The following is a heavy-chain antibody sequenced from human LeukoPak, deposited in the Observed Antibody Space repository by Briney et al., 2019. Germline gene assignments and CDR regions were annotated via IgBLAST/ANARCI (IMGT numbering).Heavy chain of an antibody. Sequence: GGSLRLSCAASGFTFSDYYMSWIRQAPGEGLEWVSYISSSGSTIYYADSVKGRFTISRDNAKNSLYLQMNSLRAEDTAVYYCAREGADDFWSGTFGVYYYYYYMDVWGKGTTVTVSS. CDR2: ISSSGSTI. V-gene: IGHV3-11*01. J-gene: IGHJ6*03. D-gene: IGHD3-3*01. CDR1: GFTFSDYY. CDR3: AREGADDFWSGTFGVYYYYYYMDV.